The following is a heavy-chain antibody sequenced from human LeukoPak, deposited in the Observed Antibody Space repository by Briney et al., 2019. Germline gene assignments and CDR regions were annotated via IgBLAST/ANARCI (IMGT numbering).Heavy chain of an antibody. D-gene: IGHD5-24*01. Sequence: ASVKVSCKASGYTFTDYNVYWVRQAPGQGPEWMGWIQPKSGGTIYAQRFQGRVTMTRDRSISTAYMELSSLRYDDTAVYYCARDTGDGYTPPNYYYYMDVWGKGTTVTVSS. CDR1: GYTFTDYN. V-gene: IGHV1-2*02. CDR3: ARDTGDGYTPPNYYYYMDV. CDR2: IQPKSGGT. J-gene: IGHJ6*03.